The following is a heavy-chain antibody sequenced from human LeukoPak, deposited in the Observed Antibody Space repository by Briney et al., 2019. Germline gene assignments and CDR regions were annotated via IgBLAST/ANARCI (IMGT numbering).Heavy chain of an antibody. CDR3: ARDPRDTAMVVDAFDI. V-gene: IGHV1-46*01. J-gene: IGHJ3*02. CDR2: VNPSGGST. CDR1: GYTFTNYY. D-gene: IGHD5-18*01. Sequence: GASVKVSCKASGYTFTNYYIHWVRQAPGQGLEWMGIVNPSGGSTFYTQKFRGRVTMTRDTSTSTVYMELSSLRSEDTAVYYCARDPRDTAMVVDAFDIWGQGTMVTVSS.